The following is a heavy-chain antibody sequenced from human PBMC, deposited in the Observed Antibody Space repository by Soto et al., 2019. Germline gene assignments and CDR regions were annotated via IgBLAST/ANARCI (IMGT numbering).Heavy chain of an antibody. Sequence: GGSLRLSCAASGFTFSNYAMSWVRQAPGKGLEWVSAISGSGGSTYYADSVKGRFTISRDNSKNTPYLQMNSLRAEDTAVYYCAKGYCSGGSCTGFDYWGQGTLVTVSS. J-gene: IGHJ4*02. CDR1: GFTFSNYA. CDR2: ISGSGGST. D-gene: IGHD2-15*01. V-gene: IGHV3-23*01. CDR3: AKGYCSGGSCTGFDY.